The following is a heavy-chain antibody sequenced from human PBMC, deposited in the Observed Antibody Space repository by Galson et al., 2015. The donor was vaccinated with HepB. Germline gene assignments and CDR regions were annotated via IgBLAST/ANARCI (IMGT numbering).Heavy chain of an antibody. CDR3: ASSLVLIGSGWYNAFDI. CDR2: INAGNGNT. V-gene: IGHV1-3*01. D-gene: IGHD6-19*01. CDR1: GYTFTSYA. Sequence: SVKVSCKASGYTFTSYAMHWVRQAPGQRLEWMGWINAGNGNTKYSQKFQGRVTITRDTSASTAYMELSSLRSEDTAVYYCASSLVLIGSGWYNAFDIWGQGTMVPVSS. J-gene: IGHJ3*02.